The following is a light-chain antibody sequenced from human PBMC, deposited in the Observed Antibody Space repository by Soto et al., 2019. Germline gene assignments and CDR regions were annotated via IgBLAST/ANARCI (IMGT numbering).Light chain of an antibody. V-gene: IGKV3-15*01. Sequence: EIVMTQSPATLSVSPGERATLSCRASQSVSSNLAWYQQKPGQAPRLLIYGASTRATGIPARFSGSGSGTEFTLPIISLQSEDFAVYYCQQYNNSPPWTFAQATKVEIK. CDR3: QQYNNSPPWT. J-gene: IGKJ1*01. CDR2: GAS. CDR1: QSVSSN.